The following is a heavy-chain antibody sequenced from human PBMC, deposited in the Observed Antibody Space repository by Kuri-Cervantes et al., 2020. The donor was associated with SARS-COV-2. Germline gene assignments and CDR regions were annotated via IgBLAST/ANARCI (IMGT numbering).Heavy chain of an antibody. Sequence: SETLSLTCSVSGFSVTSGSYYWSWLRQSPGKGREWIGYIYYGGSTTYNPDLKSRVTISIDMTHNQFILNLKGAGAADTAVYYCARGLWTGFLFDSWGQGSLVTVSS. V-gene: IGHV4-61*01. CDR3: ARGLWTGFLFDS. J-gene: IGHJ4*02. D-gene: IGHD3/OR15-3a*01. CDR2: IYYGGST. CDR1: GFSVTSGSYY.